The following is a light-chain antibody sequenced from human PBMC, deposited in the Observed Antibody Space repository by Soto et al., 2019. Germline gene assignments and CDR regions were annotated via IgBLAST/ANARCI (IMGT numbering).Light chain of an antibody. CDR1: QSVSSN. J-gene: IGKJ1*01. Sequence: EIVMTQSPATLSVSPGERATLSCRASQSVSSNLAWYQQKPGQAPRLLIYGASTRATGIPARFSGSGSGTEFTLTISSLQSEDFAVYHCQQRSNWPRTFGQGTKVDIK. CDR2: GAS. CDR3: QQRSNWPRT. V-gene: IGKV3-15*01.